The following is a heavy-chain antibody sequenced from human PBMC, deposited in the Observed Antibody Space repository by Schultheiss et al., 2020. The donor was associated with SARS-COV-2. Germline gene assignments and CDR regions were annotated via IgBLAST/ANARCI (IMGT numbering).Heavy chain of an antibody. Sequence: ASVKVSCKASGYTFTGYYMHWVRQAPGQGLEWMGWINPNSGGTNYAQKFQGRVTMTRDTSISTAYMELSRLRSDDTAVYYCARERDIVGATTMDAFDIWGQGTMVTVSS. CDR3: ARERDIVGATTMDAFDI. D-gene: IGHD1-26*01. CDR1: GYTFTGYY. J-gene: IGHJ3*02. V-gene: IGHV1-2*02. CDR2: INPNSGGT.